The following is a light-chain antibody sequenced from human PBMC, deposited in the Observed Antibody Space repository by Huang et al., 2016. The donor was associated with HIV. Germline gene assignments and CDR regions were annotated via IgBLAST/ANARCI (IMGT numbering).Light chain of an antibody. Sequence: EIVLTQSPATLSLSPGESATLSCRASQSVTSYLAWYQQRPCQSPRLLIYDASNRATSIPARFSGSGSVTDFTLTISSLEPEDFAVYYCHQRSNWPATFGQGTKLEIK. J-gene: IGKJ2*01. CDR1: QSVTSY. CDR3: HQRSNWPAT. CDR2: DAS. V-gene: IGKV3-11*01.